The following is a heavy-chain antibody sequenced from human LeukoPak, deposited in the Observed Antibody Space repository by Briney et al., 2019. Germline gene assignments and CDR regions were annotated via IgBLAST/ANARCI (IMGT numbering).Heavy chain of an antibody. CDR3: ARGAYSSGWAYFDH. J-gene: IGHJ4*02. CDR1: GFTFGDYA. D-gene: IGHD6-19*01. V-gene: IGHV3-48*03. CDR2: ISFSVNTK. Sequence: GGSLRLSCTASGFTFGDYAMSWVRQAPGKGLEWVSYISFSVNTKYYGDSVKGRFTISRDNAKNSLYLHMDSLRAEDTAVYYCARGAYSSGWAYFDHWGQGTLVTVSS.